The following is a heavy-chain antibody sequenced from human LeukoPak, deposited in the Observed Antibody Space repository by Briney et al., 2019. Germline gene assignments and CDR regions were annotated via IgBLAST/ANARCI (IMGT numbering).Heavy chain of an antibody. V-gene: IGHV1-46*01. Sequence: ASVKVSCKASGYTFTTYYVHWVRQAPGQGLEWMGIINPSGGSTTYAQKFQGRVTVTRDTSTSTVYMELSSLRSEDTAVYYCASGGYNYGFDYWGQGTLVTVSS. J-gene: IGHJ4*02. CDR2: INPSGGST. D-gene: IGHD5-18*01. CDR3: ASGGYNYGFDY. CDR1: GYTFTTYY.